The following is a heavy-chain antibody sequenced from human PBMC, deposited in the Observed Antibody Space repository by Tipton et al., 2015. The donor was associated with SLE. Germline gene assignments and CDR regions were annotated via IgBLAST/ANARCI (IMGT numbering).Heavy chain of an antibody. CDR3: ARDQNYLDV. CDR1: VGPLTSGRYY. V-gene: IGHV4-61*09. J-gene: IGHJ6*03. CDR2: IYTPGST. Sequence: TLSLTCTVSVGPLTSGRYYWSWIRQPAGKGLEWIGHIYTPGSTNYSPSLKSRVTMSVDTSKKQFSLKLTPVTAADTATYFCARDQNYLDVWGKGTTVTVSS.